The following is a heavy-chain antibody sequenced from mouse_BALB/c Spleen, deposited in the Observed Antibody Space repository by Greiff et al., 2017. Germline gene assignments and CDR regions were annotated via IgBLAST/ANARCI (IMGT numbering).Heavy chain of an antibody. CDR1: GFSLTSYD. J-gene: IGHJ4*01. CDR2: IWTGGGT. Sequence: QVQLKESGPGLVAPSQSLSITCTVSGFSLTSYDISWIRQPPGKGLEWLGVIWTGGGTNYNSAFMSRLSISKDNSKSQVFLKMNSLQTDDTAIYYCVRDGNPYAMDYWGQGTSVTVSS. D-gene: IGHD2-1*01. CDR3: VRDGNPYAMDY. V-gene: IGHV2-9-2*01.